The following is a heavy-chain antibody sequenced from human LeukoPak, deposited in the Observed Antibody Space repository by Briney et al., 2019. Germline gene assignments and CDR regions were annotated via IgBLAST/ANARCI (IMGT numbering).Heavy chain of an antibody. V-gene: IGHV3-23*01. Sequence: GGSLRLSCAASGFTFSDYAMSWVRQAPGRGLEWVSGIRGSGGSTYYADSVKGRFTISRDNSKNTLYLQMNSLRAEDTAVYYCATGRGIAVAGTGYWGQGTLVTVSS. D-gene: IGHD6-19*01. CDR1: GFTFSDYA. J-gene: IGHJ4*02. CDR3: ATGRGIAVAGTGY. CDR2: IRGSGGST.